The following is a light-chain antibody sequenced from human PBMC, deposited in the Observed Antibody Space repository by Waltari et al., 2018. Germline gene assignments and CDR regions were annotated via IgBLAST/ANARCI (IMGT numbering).Light chain of an antibody. Sequence: IVLTQSPGTLSLSLGERATVSCRASQSVSRALAWYQQKPGQAPSLLIYGASTRATGIPDRVSGSGSGTDFSLTISRLEPDDFAVYFCQHYLRLPVTFGQGTTVEI. CDR2: GAS. J-gene: IGKJ1*01. V-gene: IGKV3-20*01. CDR1: QSVSRA. CDR3: QHYLRLPVT.